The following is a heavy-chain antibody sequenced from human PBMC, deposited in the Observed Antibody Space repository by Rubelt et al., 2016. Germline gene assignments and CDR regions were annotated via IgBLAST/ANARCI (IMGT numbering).Heavy chain of an antibody. D-gene: IGHD1-1*01. CDR2: IRSKTYGGTT. CDR3: TTATTATTVSFY. J-gene: IGHJ4*02. V-gene: IGHV3-49*03. CDR1: A. Sequence: AMSWFRQAPGKELEWVGFIRSKTYGGTTEYAASVKGRFTISRDDSKNTLYLQMNSLKTEDTAVYYCTTATTATTVSFYWGQGTLVTVSS.